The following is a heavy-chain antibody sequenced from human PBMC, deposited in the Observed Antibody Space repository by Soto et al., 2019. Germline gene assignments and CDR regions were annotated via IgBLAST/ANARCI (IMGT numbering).Heavy chain of an antibody. D-gene: IGHD5-12*01. CDR1: GFTFDDYA. Sequence: EVQLVESGGGLVQPSRSLRLSCAASGFTFDDYAMHWVRQAPGKGLEWVSGISWNSGSIGYADSVKGRFTISRDNAKNSLYLQMNSLRAEDTALYYCAKGISLWGATVDYWGQGTLVTVSS. J-gene: IGHJ4*02. CDR3: AKGISLWGATVDY. CDR2: ISWNSGSI. V-gene: IGHV3-9*01.